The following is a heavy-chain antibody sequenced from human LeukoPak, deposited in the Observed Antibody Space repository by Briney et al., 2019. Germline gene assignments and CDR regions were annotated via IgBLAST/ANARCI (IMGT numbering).Heavy chain of an antibody. CDR2: ISGSGGST. D-gene: IGHD1-26*01. Sequence: GGSLRLSCAASGFTFSSYAMSWVRQAPGKGLEWVSAISGSGGSTYYADSVKGRFTISSDNSKNTLYLQMNSLRAEDTAVYYCAKDGRQWELLYAFDIWGQGTMVTVSS. CDR1: GFTFSSYA. J-gene: IGHJ3*02. CDR3: AKDGRQWELLYAFDI. V-gene: IGHV3-23*01.